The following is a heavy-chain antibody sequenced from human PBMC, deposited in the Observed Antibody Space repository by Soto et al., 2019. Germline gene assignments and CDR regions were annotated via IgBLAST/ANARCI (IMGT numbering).Heavy chain of an antibody. CDR2: IYYSGST. Sequence: SETLSLTCTVSGGSISSGGYYWSWIRQHPGKGLKWIGYIYYSGSTYYNPSLKSRVTISVDTSKKQISLKLSSVTAADTAVYYCAREDCSSTSCYLGPGAFDIWGQGTMVTVSS. CDR1: GGSISSGGYY. CDR3: AREDCSSTSCYLGPGAFDI. V-gene: IGHV4-31*02. J-gene: IGHJ3*02. D-gene: IGHD2-2*01.